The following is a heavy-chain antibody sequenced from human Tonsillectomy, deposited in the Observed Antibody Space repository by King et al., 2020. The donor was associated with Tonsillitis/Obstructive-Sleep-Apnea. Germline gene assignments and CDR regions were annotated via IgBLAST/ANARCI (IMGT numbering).Heavy chain of an antibody. J-gene: IGHJ5*02. Sequence: QLVQSGAEVKKPGASVKVSCKASGYTFTTYGINWVRQAPGQGLEWMGWINAYNGNTNSAQKLQGRVTITTDTSTDTAYMELRSLRSDDPAVYYCAGDLRFLESNWFDPWGQGTLVTVSS. CDR1: GYTFTTYG. CDR2: INAYNGNT. D-gene: IGHD3-3*01. V-gene: IGHV1-18*01. CDR3: AGDLRFLESNWFDP.